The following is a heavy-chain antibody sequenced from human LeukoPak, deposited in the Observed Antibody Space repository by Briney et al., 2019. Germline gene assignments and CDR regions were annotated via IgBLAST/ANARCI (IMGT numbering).Heavy chain of an antibody. J-gene: IGHJ4*02. CDR3: ARGGGYYYDSRRYYYD. CDR1: RFTLSTYR. D-gene: IGHD3-22*01. CDR2: IWNYGSNK. V-gene: IGHV3-33*04. Sequence: GRCLRLSCAAYRFTLSTYRMPWARQAPGRGLEWVQVIWNYGSNKNHADAAKDQFTIHRENYKNTLYLQMDSLRAEGTAVFECARGGGYYYDSRRYYYDWGRGTLVTVSS.